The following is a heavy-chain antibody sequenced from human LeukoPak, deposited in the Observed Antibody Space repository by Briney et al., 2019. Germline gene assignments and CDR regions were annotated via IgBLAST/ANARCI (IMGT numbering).Heavy chain of an antibody. D-gene: IGHD3-3*01. Sequence: ASVKVSCKASGYTFTSYYMHWVRQAPGQGLEWVGIINHSGGSTSYAQKFQGRVTMTRDMSTSTVYMELSSLRSEDAAVYYCARGSSVRITIFGVVPHFDYWGQGTLVTVSS. CDR2: INHSGGST. V-gene: IGHV1-46*01. J-gene: IGHJ4*02. CDR1: GYTFTSYY. CDR3: ARGSSVRITIFGVVPHFDY.